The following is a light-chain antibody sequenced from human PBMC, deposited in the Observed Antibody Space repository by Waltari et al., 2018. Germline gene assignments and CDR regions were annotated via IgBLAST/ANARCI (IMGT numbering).Light chain of an antibody. CDR3: SSYAGSNYV. Sequence: QSALTQPPSASGSPGQSVTISCTGTSSDVGGYNYVSWYQQHPGKAPKLMIYEVSKRPSGVPDRFSCSKSGNTASLTVSGLQAEDEADYYCSSYAGSNYVFGTGTKVTVL. V-gene: IGLV2-8*01. J-gene: IGLJ1*01. CDR2: EVS. CDR1: SSDVGGYNY.